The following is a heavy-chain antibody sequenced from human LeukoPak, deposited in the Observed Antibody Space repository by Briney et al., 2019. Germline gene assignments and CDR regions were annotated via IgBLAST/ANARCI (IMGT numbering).Heavy chain of an antibody. J-gene: IGHJ3*01. CDR3: ARGNYFGFDF. CDR2: IHHGGSS. V-gene: IGHV4-39*07. Sequence: SETLSLTCTVSGGSISSSSYYWGWIRQPPGKGLEWIGEIHHGGSSNYNPSLKSRLTISVDKSKNQFSLKVTSVTAADTAVYYCARGNYFGFDFWGPGTMVIVSS. D-gene: IGHD1-7*01. CDR1: GGSISSSSYY.